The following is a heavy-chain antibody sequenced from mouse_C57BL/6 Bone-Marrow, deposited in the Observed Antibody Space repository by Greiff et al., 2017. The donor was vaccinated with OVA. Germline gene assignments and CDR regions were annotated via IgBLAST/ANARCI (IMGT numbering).Heavy chain of an antibody. V-gene: IGHV14-4*01. D-gene: IGHD2-1*01. J-gene: IGHJ2*01. CDR3: TSYGNFDY. Sequence: LVESGAELVRPGASVKLSCTASGFNIKDDYMHWVKQRPEQGLAWIGWIDPENGDTEYASKFQGKATITADTSSNTAYLQLSSLTSEDTAVYYCTSYGNFDYWGQGTTLTVSS. CDR1: GFNIKDDY. CDR2: IDPENGDT.